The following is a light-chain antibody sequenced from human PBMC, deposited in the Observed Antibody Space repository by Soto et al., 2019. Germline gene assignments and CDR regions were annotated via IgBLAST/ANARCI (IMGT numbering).Light chain of an antibody. CDR1: QSVSSNY. J-gene: IGKJ2*01. CDR3: QQYGDSPPYT. CDR2: GAS. Sequence: EIVLTQSPGTLSLSPGERATLSCRASQSVSSNYLAWYQQKPGQAPRLLIYGASSRATGIPDRFSGSGSGTDFTLTISRLEPEDFAVYYFQQYGDSPPYTFGQGTKLEIK. V-gene: IGKV3-20*01.